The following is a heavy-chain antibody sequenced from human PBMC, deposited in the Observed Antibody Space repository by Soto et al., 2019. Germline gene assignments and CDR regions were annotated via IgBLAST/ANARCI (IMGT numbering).Heavy chain of an antibody. Sequence: GGSLRLSCAASGFTFSSYAMHWVRQAPGKGLEWVAVISYDGSNKYYADSVKGRFTISRDNSKNTLYLQMNSLRAEDTAVYYCAIIPLDTAMGSPENLYYYYGMDVWGQGTTVTVSS. D-gene: IGHD5-18*01. CDR2: ISYDGSNK. CDR1: GFTFSSYA. J-gene: IGHJ6*02. V-gene: IGHV3-30-3*01. CDR3: AIIPLDTAMGSPENLYYYYGMDV.